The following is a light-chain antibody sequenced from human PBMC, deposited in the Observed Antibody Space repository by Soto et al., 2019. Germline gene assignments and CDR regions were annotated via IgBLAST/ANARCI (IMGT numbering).Light chain of an antibody. Sequence: EIVLTQSPATLSVSPGERATLSCRASQSINSGLAWYQQKPGQAPRLLIYHASTRATGVPARFSGSGSGTEFTLTISSLQSEDFALYYCQQYYSPPWTFGQGTKVEIK. CDR2: HAS. CDR1: QSINSG. CDR3: QQYYSPPWT. J-gene: IGKJ1*01. V-gene: IGKV3-15*01.